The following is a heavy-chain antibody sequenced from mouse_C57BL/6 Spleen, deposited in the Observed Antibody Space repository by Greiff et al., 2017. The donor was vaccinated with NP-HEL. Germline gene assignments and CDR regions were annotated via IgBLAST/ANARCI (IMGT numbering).Heavy chain of an antibody. CDR3: ARLGTTEGWYFDV. CDR1: GYTFTSYW. Sequence: QVQLKQSGAELVKPGASVKMSCKASGYTFTSYWITWVKQRPGQGLEWIGDIYPGSGSTNYNEKFKSKATLTVDTSSSTAYMQLSSLTSEDSAVYYCARLGTTEGWYFDVWGTGTTVTVSS. D-gene: IGHD1-1*01. CDR2: IYPGSGST. J-gene: IGHJ1*03. V-gene: IGHV1-55*01.